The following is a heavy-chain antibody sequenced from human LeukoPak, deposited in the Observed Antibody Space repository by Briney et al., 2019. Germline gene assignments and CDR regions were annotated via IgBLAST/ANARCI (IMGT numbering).Heavy chain of an antibody. V-gene: IGHV4-39*01. CDR1: GFTFSNYW. D-gene: IGHD5-18*01. CDR2: IYYSGST. Sequence: GSLRLSCAASGFTFSNYWMSWVRQAPGKGLEWIGSIYYSGSTYYNPSLKSRVTISVDTSKNQFSLKLSSVTAADTAVYYCARRGYSYYFDYWGQGTLVTVSS. CDR3: ARRGYSYYFDY. J-gene: IGHJ4*02.